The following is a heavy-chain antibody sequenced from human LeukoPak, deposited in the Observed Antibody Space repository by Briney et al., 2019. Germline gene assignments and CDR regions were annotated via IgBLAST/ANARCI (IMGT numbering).Heavy chain of an antibody. CDR1: GYTFTSHG. CDR2: ISGYTGNT. J-gene: IGHJ4*02. V-gene: IGHV1-18*01. Sequence: ASVKVSCKASGYTFTSHGISWVRQAPGQGLEWMGWISGYTGNTNYAQKFQGRVTITTETSTSTAYMELRSLRSDDTAVYYCARDFFSDSSGYPLLYYFDYWGQGSLVTVST. D-gene: IGHD3-22*01. CDR3: ARDFFSDSSGYPLLYYFDY.